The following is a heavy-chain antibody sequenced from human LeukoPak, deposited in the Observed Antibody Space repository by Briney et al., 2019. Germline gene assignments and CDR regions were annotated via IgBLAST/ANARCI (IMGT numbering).Heavy chain of an antibody. CDR3: TRQQLDAFDI. Sequence: GGSLRLSCAASGFTFSTYWMHWVRQAPGTGRVWVSRINSDGSSTTYADSVKGRFTISRDNAKNTLSLQMNSLRAEDTAVYYCTRQQLDAFDIWGPGTMVTVSS. J-gene: IGHJ3*02. CDR1: GFTFSTYW. D-gene: IGHD6-13*01. CDR2: INSDGSST. V-gene: IGHV3-74*01.